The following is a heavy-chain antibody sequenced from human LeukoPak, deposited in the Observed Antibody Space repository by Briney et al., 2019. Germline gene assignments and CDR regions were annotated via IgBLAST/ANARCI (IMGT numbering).Heavy chain of an antibody. V-gene: IGHV1-24*01. D-gene: IGHD2-15*01. CDR3: ATCSGGSCHSDY. Sequence: ASVKVSCKVSGYTLTELSMHWVRQAPGKGLEWMGGFDPEDGETIYAQKFQGRVTMTEDTSTDTAYMELSSLRSEDTAVYYCATCSGGSCHSDYWGQGTLVTVSS. J-gene: IGHJ4*02. CDR2: FDPEDGET. CDR1: GYTLTELS.